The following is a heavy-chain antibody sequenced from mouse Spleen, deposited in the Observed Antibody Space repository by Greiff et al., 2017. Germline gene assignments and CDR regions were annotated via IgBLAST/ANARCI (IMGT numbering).Heavy chain of an antibody. J-gene: IGHJ3*01. D-gene: IGHD2-4*01. CDR2: INPSTGGT. CDR3: AIRITTEFAY. V-gene: IGHV1-42*01. CDR1: GYSFTGYY. Sequence: EVKLQESGPELVKPGASVKISCKASGYSFTGYYMNWVKQSPEKSLEWIGEINPSTGGTTYNQKFKAKATLTVDKSSSTAYMQLKSLTSEDSAVYYCAIRITTEFAYWGQGTLVTVSA.